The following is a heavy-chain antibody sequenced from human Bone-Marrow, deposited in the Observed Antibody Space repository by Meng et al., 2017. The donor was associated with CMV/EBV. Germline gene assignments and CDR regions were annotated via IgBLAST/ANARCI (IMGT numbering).Heavy chain of an antibody. CDR2: IYYSGST. Sequence: SETLSFTCTVPGGSISSYYWSWIRQPPGKGLEWIGYIYYSGSTNYNPSLKSRVTISVDTSKNQFSLKLSSVTAADTAVYYCARGSSGWDYYYYYGMDVWGQGTTVTVSS. V-gene: IGHV4-59*01. D-gene: IGHD6-19*01. J-gene: IGHJ6*02. CDR1: GGSISSYY. CDR3: ARGSSGWDYYYYYGMDV.